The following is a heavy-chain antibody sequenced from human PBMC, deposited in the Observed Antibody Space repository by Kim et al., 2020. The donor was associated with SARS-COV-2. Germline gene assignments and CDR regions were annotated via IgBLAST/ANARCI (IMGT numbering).Heavy chain of an antibody. Sequence: GGSLRLSCAASGFTFSTYAMNWVRQAPGKGLEWVSSISGAGGNTYSTDAEKGRFTITRDNSRNTLYLQMNSLRAEDTAVYYCANTDRTPLFGVPNNHYYGMDVWGQGTTVTVSS. D-gene: IGHD3-3*01. CDR1: GFTFSTYA. V-gene: IGHV3-23*01. CDR3: ANTDRTPLFGVPNNHYYGMDV. J-gene: IGHJ6*02. CDR2: ISGAGGNT.